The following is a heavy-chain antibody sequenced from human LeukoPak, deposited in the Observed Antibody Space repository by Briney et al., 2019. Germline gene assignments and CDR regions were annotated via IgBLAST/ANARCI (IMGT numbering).Heavy chain of an antibody. D-gene: IGHD6-19*01. CDR2: ISSGSSYI. V-gene: IGHV3-21*01. CDR3: ARGTGCSSGYPDY. CDR1: GFTFSSYS. Sequence: GGSLRLSCAASGFTFSSYSMNWVRQAPGKGLEWVSSISSGSSYIYYADSVKGRFIISRDNAKNSLYLQMNSLRAEDTAVYYCARGTGCSSGYPDYWGQGTLVTVSS. J-gene: IGHJ4*02.